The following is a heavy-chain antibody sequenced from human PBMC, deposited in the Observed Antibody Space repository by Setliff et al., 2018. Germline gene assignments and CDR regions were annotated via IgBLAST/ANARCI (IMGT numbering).Heavy chain of an antibody. CDR2: IKQDGSEK. CDR3: ARVFIQTTVTTKYFDI. CDR1: GFTFSSYW. J-gene: IGHJ2*01. Sequence: GGSLRLSCAVSGFTFSSYWMSWVRQAPGKGLEWVANIKQDGSEKYYVDSVKGRFTISRDNAKKSLYLQMNSLRAEDTAVYYCARVFIQTTVTTKYFDIWGRGTLVTVSS. V-gene: IGHV3-7*03. D-gene: IGHD4-17*01.